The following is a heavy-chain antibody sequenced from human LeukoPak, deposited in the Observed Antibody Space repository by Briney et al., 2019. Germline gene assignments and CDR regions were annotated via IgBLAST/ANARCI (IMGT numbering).Heavy chain of an antibody. J-gene: IGHJ4*02. CDR1: GGSISSGDYY. D-gene: IGHD3-10*01. CDR2: IYYSGST. CDR3: AGDYYGSGPLLRRFDY. Sequence: SQTLSLTCTVSGGSISSGDYYWSWIRQPPGKGLEWIGYIYYSGSTYYNPSLKSRVTISVDTSKNQFSLKLSSVTAADTAVYYCAGDYYGSGPLLRRFDYWGQGTLVTVSS. V-gene: IGHV4-30-4*08.